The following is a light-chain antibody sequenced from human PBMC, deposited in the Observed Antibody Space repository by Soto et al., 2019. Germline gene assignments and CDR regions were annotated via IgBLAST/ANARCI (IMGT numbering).Light chain of an antibody. V-gene: IGKV3-11*01. CDR2: DAS. J-gene: IGKJ5*01. CDR1: ETVSGY. CDR3: LQRMNWPLT. Sequence: VWNQSPVTLSLSPGDRATLSCRASETVSGYLLWYHQKPGQDPRLLIYDASKRATGIPDRFSGSGSETDFTLTISSLEPEDLGVYYCLQRMNWPLTFGQGTRLEI.